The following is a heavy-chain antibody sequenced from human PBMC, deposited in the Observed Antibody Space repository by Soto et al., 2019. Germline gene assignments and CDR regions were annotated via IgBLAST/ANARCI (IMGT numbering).Heavy chain of an antibody. CDR3: ARDVGYNWDLIDN. D-gene: IGHD1-20*01. CDR1: GYTFTSYA. J-gene: IGHJ4*02. V-gene: IGHV1-3*01. CDR2: VNAGNGNT. Sequence: QVQLVQSGAEVKKPGASVKVSCTASGYTFTSYAIHWVRQAPGQRLEWMGWVNAGNGNTKYSQTLQGRVTITRDTSESTAYMELSSVRSEYTAVYYCARDVGYNWDLIDNWGQGTLVTVSS.